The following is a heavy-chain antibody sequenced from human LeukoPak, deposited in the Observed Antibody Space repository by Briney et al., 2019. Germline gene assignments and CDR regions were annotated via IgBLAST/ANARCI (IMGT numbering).Heavy chain of an antibody. Sequence: GASVKVSCKASGYTFTGYYIHWVRQAPAQGLEWMGWINPNSGGTNYAQNFQGGVTMTRDTSISTAYMELSRLRSGDTAVYSCARGCSSTSCYFAVGNYWGQGTLVTVSS. CDR2: INPNSGGT. D-gene: IGHD2-2*01. CDR3: ARGCSSTSCYFAVGNY. J-gene: IGHJ4*02. V-gene: IGHV1-2*02. CDR1: GYTFTGYY.